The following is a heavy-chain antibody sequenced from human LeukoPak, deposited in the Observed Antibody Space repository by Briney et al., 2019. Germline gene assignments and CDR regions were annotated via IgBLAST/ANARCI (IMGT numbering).Heavy chain of an antibody. CDR1: GFTVITND. CDR2: LYSDGNT. CDR3: ARGVEPLAANTLAY. Sequence: GGSLRLSCAASGFTVITNDMTWVRQAPGKGLEWVSVLYSDGNTKYADSVQGRFTISRDDSKNTLYLEMNSLSPDDTAVYYCARGVEPLAANTLAYWGQGTLITVSS. J-gene: IGHJ4*02. D-gene: IGHD1-14*01. V-gene: IGHV3-53*01.